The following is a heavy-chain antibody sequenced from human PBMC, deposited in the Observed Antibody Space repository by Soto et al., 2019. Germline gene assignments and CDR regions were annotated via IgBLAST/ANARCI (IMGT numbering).Heavy chain of an antibody. CDR2: ISFDGIKK. Sequence: QVQLVESGGGVVQPGGSLKLSCAASGFTFRSYDMHWVRQAPGKGLEWMGLISFDGIKKYYADSVKGRFTISRDSSKNKLYLQMNSLRPEDTAVYYCAKPIVAAGYYGMDVWGQGTMVTVSS. V-gene: IGHV3-30*18. J-gene: IGHJ6*02. CDR1: GFTFRSYD. CDR3: AKPIVAAGYYGMDV. D-gene: IGHD6-13*01.